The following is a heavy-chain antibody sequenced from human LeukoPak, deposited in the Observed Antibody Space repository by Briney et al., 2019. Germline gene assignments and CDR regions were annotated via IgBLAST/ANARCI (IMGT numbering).Heavy chain of an antibody. CDR3: ARDVMVDY. Sequence: GGSLRLSCAASGFTFSSYTMNWVRQAPGKGLEWVSSITSGSTHIYYADSVKGRYTISRDNAKNSLFLQMNSLRAEDTAVYYCARDVMVDYWGQGTLVTVSS. D-gene: IGHD3-10*01. J-gene: IGHJ4*02. CDR1: GFTFSSYT. CDR2: ITSGSTHI. V-gene: IGHV3-21*01.